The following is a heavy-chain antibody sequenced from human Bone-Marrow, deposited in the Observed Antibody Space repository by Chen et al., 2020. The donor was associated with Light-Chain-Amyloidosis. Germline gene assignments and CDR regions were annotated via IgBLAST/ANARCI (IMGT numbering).Heavy chain of an antibody. CDR1: GGSIGSGGYY. Sequence: QVQLQESGPRLVKPSQTLSLICSVSGGSIGSGGYYWTWIRQHPGKGLEWIGYIYDSGNTLYNPSLKSRVFISVDTSKKQFSLRLGSVTAEDTAVYYCARSIAAAGHFDYWGQGTLVTVSS. V-gene: IGHV4-31*02. D-gene: IGHD6-13*01. J-gene: IGHJ4*02. CDR3: ARSIAAAGHFDY. CDR2: IYDSGNT.